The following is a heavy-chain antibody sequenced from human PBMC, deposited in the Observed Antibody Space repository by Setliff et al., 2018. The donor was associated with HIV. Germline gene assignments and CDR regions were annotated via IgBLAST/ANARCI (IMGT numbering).Heavy chain of an antibody. J-gene: IGHJ4*02. CDR2: IYFSGSA. Sequence: SETLSLTCSVSGDSISSGNFFWSWIRQSPGKGLEWIGYIYFSGSATHNPSLKSPASISVDTSKNQFYPKLSSVTAADTAVYYCARGRIFCGRDSCYYLDYWGQGNPVTVSS. D-gene: IGHD2-21*02. CDR1: GDSISSGNFF. V-gene: IGHV4-31*01. CDR3: ARGRIFCGRDSCYYLDY.